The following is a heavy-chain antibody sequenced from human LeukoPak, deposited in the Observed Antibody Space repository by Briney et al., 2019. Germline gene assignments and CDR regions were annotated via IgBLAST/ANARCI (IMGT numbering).Heavy chain of an antibody. J-gene: IGHJ4*01. CDR3: ATRGYDHDSGGYSYIDY. Sequence: PGGSLRLSCAASGFTFSSYEMNWVRQAPGNGLEWVSYISRSANTIYYADSVKGRFTISRDNAKNSLCLQMNSLRAEDTAVYYCATRGYDHDSGGYSYIDYSVHGSLVTVSS. D-gene: IGHD3-22*01. CDR2: ISRSANTI. V-gene: IGHV3-48*03. CDR1: GFTFSSYE.